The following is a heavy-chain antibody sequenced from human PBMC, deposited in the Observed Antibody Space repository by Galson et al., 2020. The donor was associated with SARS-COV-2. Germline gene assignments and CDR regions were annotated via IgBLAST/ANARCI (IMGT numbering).Heavy chain of an antibody. D-gene: IGHD6-19*01. J-gene: IGHJ4*02. CDR2: IIPIFGTA. CDR1: GGTLSSYA. Sequence: ASVKVSCKASGGTLSSYAISWVRQAPGQGLEWMGGIIPIFGTANYAQKFQGRVTITTDESTSTAYMELSSLRSEDTAVYYCARQWLVTSGFDYWGQGTLVTVSS. V-gene: IGHV1-69*05. CDR3: ARQWLVTSGFDY.